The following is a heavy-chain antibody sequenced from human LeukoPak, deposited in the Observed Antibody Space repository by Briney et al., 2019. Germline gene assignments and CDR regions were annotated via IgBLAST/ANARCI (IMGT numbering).Heavy chain of an antibody. CDR3: ARATNWWELLGGWAFDI. J-gene: IGHJ3*02. CDR1: GGSISSGSYY. Sequence: SQTLSLTCTVSGGSISSGSYYWSWIRQLAGKGLEWIGRIYTSGSTNYNPSLKSRVTISVDTSKNQFSLKLSSVTAADTAVYYCARATNWWELLGGWAFDIWGQGTMVTVSS. CDR2: IYTSGST. D-gene: IGHD1-26*01. V-gene: IGHV4-61*02.